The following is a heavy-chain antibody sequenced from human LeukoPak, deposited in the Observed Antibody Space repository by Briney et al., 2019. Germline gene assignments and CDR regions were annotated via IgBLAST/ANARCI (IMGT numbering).Heavy chain of an antibody. V-gene: IGHV4-39*01. J-gene: IGHJ3*02. Sequence: SETLSLTCTVPGGSISSSSYYWGWIRQPPGKGLEWIGSIYYSGSTYYNPSLKSRVTISVDTSKNQFSLKLSSVTAADTAVYYCARRAVVSGAFDIWGQGTMVTVSS. CDR2: IYYSGST. CDR1: GGSISSSSYY. D-gene: IGHD6-19*01. CDR3: ARRAVVSGAFDI.